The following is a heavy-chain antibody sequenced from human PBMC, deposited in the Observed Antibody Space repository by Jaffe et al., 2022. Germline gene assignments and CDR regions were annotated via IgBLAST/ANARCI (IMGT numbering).Heavy chain of an antibody. CDR3: ANLHLGIVVVPAAIDAFDI. CDR1: GFTFSSYA. J-gene: IGHJ3*02. V-gene: IGHV3-23*01. D-gene: IGHD2-2*03. Sequence: EVQLLESGGGLVQPGGSLRLSCAASGFTFSSYAMSWVRQAPGKGLEWVSAISGSGGSTYYADSVKGRFTISRDNSKNTLYLQMNSLRAEDTAVYYCANLHLGIVVVPAAIDAFDIWGQGTMVTVSS. CDR2: ISGSGGST.